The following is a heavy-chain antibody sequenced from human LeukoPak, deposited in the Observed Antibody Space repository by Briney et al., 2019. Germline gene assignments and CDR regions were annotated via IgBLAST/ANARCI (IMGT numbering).Heavy chain of an antibody. CDR2: IYSGGST. D-gene: IGHD3-10*01. V-gene: IGHV3-66*04. J-gene: IGHJ4*02. CDR1: GFTVSSNY. Sequence: GGSLRLSCAASGFTVSSNYRSWVRQAPGKGLEWVSVIYSGGSTYYADSVKGRFTISRDNSKNTLYLQMNSLRAEDTAVYYCASQPYYYFDYWGQGTLVTVSS. CDR3: ASQPYYYFDY.